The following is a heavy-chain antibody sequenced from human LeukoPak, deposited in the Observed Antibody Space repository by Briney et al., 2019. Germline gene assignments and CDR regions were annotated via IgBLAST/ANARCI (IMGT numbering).Heavy chain of an antibody. CDR3: ARVRWGSSGWSSLPY. V-gene: IGHV1-3*01. D-gene: IGHD6-19*01. Sequence: ASVKVSCKASGYTFTSYAMHWVRQAPGQRLEWMGWINAGNGNTRYSQKFQGRVTITRDTSASTAYMELSSLRSEDTAVYYCARVRWGSSGWSSLPYWGQGTLVTVSS. CDR2: INAGNGNT. CDR1: GYTFTSYA. J-gene: IGHJ4*02.